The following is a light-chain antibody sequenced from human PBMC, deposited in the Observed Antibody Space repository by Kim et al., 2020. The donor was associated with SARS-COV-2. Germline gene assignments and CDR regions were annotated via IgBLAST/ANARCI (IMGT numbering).Light chain of an antibody. CDR1: SLRSYY. Sequence: SSELPQDPAVSVALGQTVRITCQGDSLRSYYATWYQQKPGQAPILVIYGKNNRPSGIPDRFSGSSSGNLASLTITGTQAGDEADYYCNSRDSNDNVIFGG. CDR2: GKN. V-gene: IGLV3-19*01. CDR3: NSRDSNDNVI. J-gene: IGLJ2*01.